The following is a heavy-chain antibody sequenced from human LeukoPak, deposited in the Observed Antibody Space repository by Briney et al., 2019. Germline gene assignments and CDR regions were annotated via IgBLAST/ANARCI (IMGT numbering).Heavy chain of an antibody. CDR3: ARGGGYYYDSSGYYYDY. CDR2: ISSSGSTI. V-gene: IGHV3-48*03. D-gene: IGHD3-22*01. Sequence: GGSLRLSCAASGFTFSSYEMNWVRQAPGEGLEWVSYISSSGSTIYYADSVKGRFTISRDNAKNSLYLQMNSLRAEDTAVYYCARGGGYYYDSSGYYYDYWGQGTPVTVSS. J-gene: IGHJ4*02. CDR1: GFTFSSYE.